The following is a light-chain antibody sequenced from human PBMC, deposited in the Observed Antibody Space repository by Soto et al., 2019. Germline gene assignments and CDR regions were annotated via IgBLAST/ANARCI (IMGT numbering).Light chain of an antibody. Sequence: QSALTQPASVSGSPGQSITIPCTGTSSDIGGFIYVSWFQQHPGKVPKLLIYEVSNRPSGVSNRFSGSKSGNTASLTISGLQPEDEADYYCAAWDDSLNGWVFGGGTKVTVL. CDR2: EVS. CDR1: SSDIGGFIY. CDR3: AAWDDSLNGWV. V-gene: IGLV2-14*01. J-gene: IGLJ3*02.